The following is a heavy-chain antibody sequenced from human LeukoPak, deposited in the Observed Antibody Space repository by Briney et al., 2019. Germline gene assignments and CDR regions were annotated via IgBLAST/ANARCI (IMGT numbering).Heavy chain of an antibody. J-gene: IGHJ3*02. CDR1: GFTFSSYA. Sequence: GGSLRLSCAASGFTFSSYAMSWVRKAPGKGLEWVSAISGSGGSTYYADSVKGRFTISRDNSKNTLYLQMNSLRAEDTAVYYCAKAVRGYSYGWLDAFDIWGQGTMVTVSS. V-gene: IGHV3-23*01. CDR3: AKAVRGYSYGWLDAFDI. CDR2: ISGSGGST. D-gene: IGHD5-18*01.